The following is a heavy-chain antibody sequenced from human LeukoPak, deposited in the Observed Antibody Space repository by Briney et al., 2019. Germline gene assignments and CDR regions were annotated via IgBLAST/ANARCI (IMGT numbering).Heavy chain of an antibody. CDR2: ISYDGNNK. D-gene: IGHD3-22*01. CDR1: RFTFSSYG. Sequence: GGSLRLSCAASRFTFSSYGMHRVGPAPGKGLEAVAVISYDGNNKYYADSLKGRFTLPSDNSQNTLYLQMNNPRAVGTAGYYFAKDRGRVYYYDSSGYCPNWFDAWGEESLV. V-gene: IGHV3-30*18. J-gene: IGHJ5*02. CDR3: AKDRGRVYYYDSSGYCPNWFDA.